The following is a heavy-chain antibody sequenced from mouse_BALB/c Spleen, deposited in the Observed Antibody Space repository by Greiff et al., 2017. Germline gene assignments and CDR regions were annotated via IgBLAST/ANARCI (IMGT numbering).Heavy chain of an antibody. Sequence: EVQLQQSGPGLVKPSQSLSLTCTVTGYSITSDYAWNWIRQFPGNKLEWMGYISYSVSTSYNPSLKSRITITRDTSKNQFFLQLNSVTTEDTATYYCARDYDPRPGVRVHYFDDWGQGTTLTVSS. V-gene: IGHV3-2*02. CDR2: ISYSVST. CDR3: ARDYDPRPGVRVHYFDD. J-gene: IGHJ2*01. CDR1: GYSITSDYA. D-gene: IGHD2-4*01.